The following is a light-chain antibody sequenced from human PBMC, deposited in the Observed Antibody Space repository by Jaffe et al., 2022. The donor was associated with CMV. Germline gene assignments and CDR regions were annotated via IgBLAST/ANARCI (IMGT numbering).Light chain of an antibody. CDR1: QNIVTS. Sequence: DIQMTQSPSSLSASVGDRVTISCRASQNIVTSLNWYQQKPREAPKLLIFATSSLQRGVPSRFSGSVSGADFTLTITSLQPEDFATYYCQQSYSSPYTFGQGTKLEIK. CDR2: ATS. V-gene: IGKV1-39*01. J-gene: IGKJ2*01. CDR3: QQSYSSPYT.